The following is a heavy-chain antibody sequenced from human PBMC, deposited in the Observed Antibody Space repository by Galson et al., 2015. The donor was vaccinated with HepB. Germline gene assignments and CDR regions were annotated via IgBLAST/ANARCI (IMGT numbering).Heavy chain of an antibody. CDR2: ISHNGDT. J-gene: IGHJ6*02. V-gene: IGHV4-34*01. CDR3: ARARTTVSWYYYGMAV. CDR1: GGSFRGYF. Sequence: ETLSLTCAVYGGSFRGYFWSWIRQPPGKGLEWIGEISHNGDTNYNPSLKSRVTISLDTSRTQFSLKLSSVTAADTAVYYCARARTTVSWYYYGMAVWGQGTTVTVSS. D-gene: IGHD4-17*01.